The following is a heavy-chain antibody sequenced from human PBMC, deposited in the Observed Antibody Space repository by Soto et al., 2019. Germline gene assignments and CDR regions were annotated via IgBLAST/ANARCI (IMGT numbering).Heavy chain of an antibody. CDR3: ARFYITGTTSRYYYYGMDV. D-gene: IGHD1-7*01. CDR2: IIPIFGTA. Sequence: GASVKVSCKASGGTFSSYAISWVRQAPGQGLGWMGGIIPIFGTANYAQKFQGRVTITADESTSTAYMELSSLRSGDTAVYYCARFYITGTTSRYYYYGMDVWGQGTTVTVSS. CDR1: GGTFSSYA. J-gene: IGHJ6*02. V-gene: IGHV1-69*13.